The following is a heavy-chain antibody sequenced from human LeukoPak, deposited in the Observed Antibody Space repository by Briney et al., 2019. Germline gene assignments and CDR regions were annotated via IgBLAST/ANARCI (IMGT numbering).Heavy chain of an antibody. J-gene: IGHJ3*02. D-gene: IGHD2-15*01. CDR3: ASSYCSGGSCYSGDAFDI. CDR2: IYHSGST. CDR1: GYSISSGYY. V-gene: IGHV4-38-2*01. Sequence: SETLSLTCAVSGYSISSGYYWGWIRQPPGKGLEWIVSIYHSGSTYYNPSLKSRVTISVDTSKSQFSLKLSSVTAADTAVYYCASSYCSGGSCYSGDAFDIWGQGTMVTVSS.